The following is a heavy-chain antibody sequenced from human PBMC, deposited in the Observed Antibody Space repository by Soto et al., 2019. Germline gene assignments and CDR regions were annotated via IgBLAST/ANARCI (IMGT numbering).Heavy chain of an antibody. J-gene: IGHJ5*02. CDR1: GYTLTNNE. CDR2: MNPNSGDP. Sequence: ASVEVSSMXSGYTLTNNETMLVPEATGQGLEWVRWMNPNSGDPVYAEMMQGRVTLTRDTSITTAYMELSSPRNEDTAVYYCPRRPGGHWSRGPCLRFLDPWGQGT. CDR3: PRRPGGHWSRGPCLRFLDP. V-gene: IGHV1-8*01. D-gene: IGHD3-3*01.